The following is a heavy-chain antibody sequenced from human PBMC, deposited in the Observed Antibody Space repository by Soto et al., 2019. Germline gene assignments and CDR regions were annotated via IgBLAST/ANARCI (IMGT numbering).Heavy chain of an antibody. CDR2: VSAYKGNT. CDR1: GYTFTSYG. V-gene: IGHV1-18*01. Sequence: QVQLVQSGAEVKKPEASVKVSCKASGYTFTSYGISWVRQAPGQGLEWMGWVSAYKGNTNYAQKLQGRVTMTTDTSTSTAYMELRSLRSDDTAVYYCARDSSGWPRGPYYYYGMDVWGQGTTVTVSS. J-gene: IGHJ6*02. D-gene: IGHD6-19*01. CDR3: ARDSSGWPRGPYYYYGMDV.